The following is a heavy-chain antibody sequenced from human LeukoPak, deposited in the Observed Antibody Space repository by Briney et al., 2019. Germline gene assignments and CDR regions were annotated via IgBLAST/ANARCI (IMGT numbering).Heavy chain of an antibody. Sequence: SQSLSLTCTVSAASIARDYWSWVRQPPGKGLDSIGSIYYRASTKYNPSLKTRVTMSVAMSKNQFSLKLSSVTAADTAVYYCARVRLGQLDAHDYWGQGTLVTVSS. V-gene: IGHV4-59*01. J-gene: IGHJ4*02. CDR2: IYYRAST. D-gene: IGHD6-19*01. CDR1: AASIARDY. CDR3: ARVRLGQLDAHDY.